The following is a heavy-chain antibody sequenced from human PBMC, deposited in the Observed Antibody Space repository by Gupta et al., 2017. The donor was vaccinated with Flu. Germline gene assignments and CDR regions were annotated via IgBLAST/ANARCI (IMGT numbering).Heavy chain of an antibody. CDR2: IYSGGST. D-gene: IGHD4-23*01. Sequence: EVQLVESGGGLVQPGGSLRLSCAASGFTVSSNYMSWVRQAPGKGLEWVSVIYSGGSTYYADSVKGRFTISRDNSKNTLYLQMNSLRAEDTAVYYCATTTVVTPPAFDYWGQGTLVTVSS. J-gene: IGHJ4*02. V-gene: IGHV3-66*02. CDR1: GFTVSSNY. CDR3: ATTTVVTPPAFDY.